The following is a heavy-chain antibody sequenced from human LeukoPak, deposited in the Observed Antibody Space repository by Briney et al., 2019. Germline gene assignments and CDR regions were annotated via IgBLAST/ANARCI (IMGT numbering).Heavy chain of an antibody. Sequence: GGSLGLSCATSGFTCADCARHWVRQAPGKGLEWVSGISWNSGNIGYADSVKGRFTISRDNAKNSLYLQMNSLRAEDTAVYYCARGVTTVTLGYFDYWGQGTLVTVSS. CDR2: ISWNSGNI. CDR1: GFTCADCA. D-gene: IGHD4-17*01. V-gene: IGHV3-9*01. CDR3: ARGVTTVTLGYFDY. J-gene: IGHJ4*02.